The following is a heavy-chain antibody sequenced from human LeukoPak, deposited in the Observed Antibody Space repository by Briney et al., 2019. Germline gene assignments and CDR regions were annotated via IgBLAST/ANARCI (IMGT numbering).Heavy chain of an antibody. CDR3: ARMKQRAGIPYYYYYYGMDV. J-gene: IGHJ6*02. CDR1: GGSVSSGSYY. CDR2: IYYSGST. D-gene: IGHD6-25*01. V-gene: IGHV4-61*01. Sequence: PSETLSLTCTVSGGSVSSGSYYWSWIRQPPGKGLEWIGYIYYSGSTNYNPSLKSRVTISVDTSKNQFSLKLSSVTAADTAVYYCARMKQRAGIPYYYYYYGMDVWGQGTTVTVSS.